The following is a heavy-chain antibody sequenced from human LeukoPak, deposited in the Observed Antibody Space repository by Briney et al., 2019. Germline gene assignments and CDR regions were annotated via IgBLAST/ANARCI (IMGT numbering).Heavy chain of an antibody. J-gene: IGHJ6*03. CDR2: INPNSGGT. CDR3: ARVVHYYYYMDV. Sequence: ASVTVSCKASGYTFTGYYMHWVRQAPGQGLEWMGWINPNSGGTNYAQKFQGRVTMTRDTSISTAYIELSRLRSDDTAVYYCARVVHYYYYMDVWGKGTTVTVSS. V-gene: IGHV1-2*02. CDR1: GYTFTGYY.